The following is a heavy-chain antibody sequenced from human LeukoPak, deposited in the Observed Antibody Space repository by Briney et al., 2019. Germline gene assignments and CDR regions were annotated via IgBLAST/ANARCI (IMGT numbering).Heavy chain of an antibody. J-gene: IGHJ6*02. Sequence: ASVKVSCKASGGTFSSYAISWVRQAPGQGLEWMGGIIPIFGTASYAQKFQGRVTITADESTSTAYMELSSLRSEDTAVYYCARAKAARPYYYGMDVWGQGTTVTVSS. CDR2: IIPIFGTA. CDR3: ARAKAARPYYYGMDV. V-gene: IGHV1-69*13. D-gene: IGHD6-6*01. CDR1: GGTFSSYA.